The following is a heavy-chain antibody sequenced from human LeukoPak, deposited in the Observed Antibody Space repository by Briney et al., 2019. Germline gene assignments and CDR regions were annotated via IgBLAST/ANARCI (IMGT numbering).Heavy chain of an antibody. CDR2: IWYDGSNK. Sequence: GGSLRLSCAASGFTFSSYGMHWGRQAPGKGLEWVAVIWYDGSNKYYADSVKGRFTISRDNSKNTLYLQMNSLRAEDTAVYYCAKDHSSGWYGGLDYWGQGTLVTVSS. CDR1: GFTFSSYG. V-gene: IGHV3-33*06. D-gene: IGHD6-19*01. CDR3: AKDHSSGWYGGLDY. J-gene: IGHJ4*02.